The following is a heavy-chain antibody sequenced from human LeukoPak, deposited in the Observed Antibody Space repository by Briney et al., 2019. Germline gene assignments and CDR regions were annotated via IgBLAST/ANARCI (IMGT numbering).Heavy chain of an antibody. D-gene: IGHD5-18*01. V-gene: IGHV3-30*07. CDR2: ISYDGSNK. CDR3: ARRPGYSYGYVDAFDI. Sequence: PGGSLRLSCAASGFTFSSYAMHWVRQAPGKGLEWVAVISYDGSNKYYADSVKGRFTISRDNSKNTLYLQMNSLRAEDTAVYYCARRPGYSYGYVDAFDIWGQGTMVTVSS. CDR1: GFTFSSYA. J-gene: IGHJ3*02.